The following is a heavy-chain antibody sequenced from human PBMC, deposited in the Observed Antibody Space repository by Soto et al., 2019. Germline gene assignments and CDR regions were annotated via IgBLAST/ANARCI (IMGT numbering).Heavy chain of an antibody. J-gene: IGHJ6*02. CDR1: GYTFTNHA. CDR3: ARERYGGNSPWNYYYGMDV. V-gene: IGHV1-3*01. D-gene: IGHD4-17*01. Sequence: ASVKVSCKASGYTFTNHAIHWVRQAPGQGLEWMGWINAGKGDTKYPQRFQGRVTITRDTSASTAYMELSSLRSEDTAVYYCARERYGGNSPWNYYYGMDVWGQGTTVTVSS. CDR2: INAGKGDT.